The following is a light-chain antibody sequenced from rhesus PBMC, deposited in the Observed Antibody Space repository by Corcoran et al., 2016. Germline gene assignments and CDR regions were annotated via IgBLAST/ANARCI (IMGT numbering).Light chain of an antibody. V-gene: IGKV1-74*01. Sequence: DIQMTQSPSSLSASVGDRVTITCRASENVNNYLHWYQQKPGKAPKLLIYAAFILQSGVPSRFSGSGSGTDYTFTISSLQPEDVATYYCQHSYDTPYSFGQGTKVEIK. CDR3: QHSYDTPYS. CDR2: AAF. CDR1: ENVNNY. J-gene: IGKJ2*01.